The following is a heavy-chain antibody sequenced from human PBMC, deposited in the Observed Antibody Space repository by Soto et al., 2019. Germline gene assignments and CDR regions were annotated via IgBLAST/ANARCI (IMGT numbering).Heavy chain of an antibody. CDR2: ISGSGGST. J-gene: IGHJ3*02. D-gene: IGHD2-15*01. V-gene: IGHV3-23*01. Sequence: GGSLRLSCAASGFTFSSYAMSWVRQAPGKGLEWVSTISGSGGSTYYADSVKGRFTISRDNSKNTLYLQMNSLRAEDTAVYYCARDCSGGSCYSEIIAFDIWGQGTMVTVSS. CDR3: ARDCSGGSCYSEIIAFDI. CDR1: GFTFSSYA.